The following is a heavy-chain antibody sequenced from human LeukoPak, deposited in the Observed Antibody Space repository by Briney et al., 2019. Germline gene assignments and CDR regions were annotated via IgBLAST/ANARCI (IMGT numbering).Heavy chain of an antibody. D-gene: IGHD2-2*01. CDR3: ATQPAAADVDY. J-gene: IGHJ4*02. CDR1: GFSFSSYW. CDR2: IKQDGNEK. Sequence: PGGSLRLSCAGSGFSFSSYWMSWVRPAPGKGLEWVANIKQDGNEKYYVDSVKGRFTISRDNAKNSLYLQMNSLRAEDTAVYYCATQPAAADVDYWGQGTLVTVSS. V-gene: IGHV3-7*03.